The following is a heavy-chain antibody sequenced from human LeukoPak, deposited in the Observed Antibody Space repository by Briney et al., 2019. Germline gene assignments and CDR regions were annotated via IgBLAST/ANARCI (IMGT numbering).Heavy chain of an antibody. V-gene: IGHV1-18*01. CDR1: GYSFTSYG. CDR3: ARDLPPRAHFEDAFDI. Sequence: GASVKVSCKASGYSFTSYGISWVRQAPGQGLEWMGWISAYNGNTNYAQKVQDRVTMTRDTSTSTVYMELSSLRSEDTAVYYCARDLPPRAHFEDAFDIWGQGTMVTVSS. J-gene: IGHJ3*02. CDR2: ISAYNGNT.